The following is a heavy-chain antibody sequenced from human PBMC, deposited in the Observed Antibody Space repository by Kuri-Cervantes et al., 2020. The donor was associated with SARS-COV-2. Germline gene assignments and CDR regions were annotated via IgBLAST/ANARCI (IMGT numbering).Heavy chain of an antibody. CDR3: AKEGANFGMDV. D-gene: IGHD4/OR15-4a*01. CDR2: IRYTGSNK. J-gene: IGHJ6*02. V-gene: IGHV3-30*02. CDR1: GFTFSSYG. Sequence: GESLKISCAASGFTFSSYGMHWVRQAPGKGLEWVAFIRYTGSNKYYADSVKGRFAISRDTPKNTLYLQMNSLRAEDTAIYYCAKEGANFGMDVWGQGTTVTVSS.